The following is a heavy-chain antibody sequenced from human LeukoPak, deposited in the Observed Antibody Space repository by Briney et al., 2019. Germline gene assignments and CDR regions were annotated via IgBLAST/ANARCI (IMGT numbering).Heavy chain of an antibody. Sequence: GGSLRLSCAASGFTFSSYWMSWVRQAPGKGLEWVANIKQDGSEKYYVDSVKGRFTISRDNAKNSLYLQMNSLRAEDTAVYCCARVPGIAAAGTAAGDYWGQGTLVTVSS. CDR3: ARVPGIAAAGTAAGDY. CDR2: IKQDGSEK. J-gene: IGHJ4*02. D-gene: IGHD6-13*01. V-gene: IGHV3-7*01. CDR1: GFTFSSYW.